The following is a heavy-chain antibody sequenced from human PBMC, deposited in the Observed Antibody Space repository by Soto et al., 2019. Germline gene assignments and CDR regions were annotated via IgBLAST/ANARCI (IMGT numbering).Heavy chain of an antibody. Sequence: SETLSLTCTVSGGSINSYYWSWVRQPPGKGLEWIGNIYYSGSTNYNPSLKSRVTISVDTSKNQFSLKLSSVTAADTAVYFCARMDIVATHFDYWGQGTLVTVS. D-gene: IGHD5-12*01. CDR2: IYYSGST. J-gene: IGHJ4*02. CDR1: GGSINSYY. V-gene: IGHV4-59*12. CDR3: ARMDIVATHFDY.